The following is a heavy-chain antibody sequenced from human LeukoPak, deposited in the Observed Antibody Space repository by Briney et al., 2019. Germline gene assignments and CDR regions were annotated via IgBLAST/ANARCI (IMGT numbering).Heavy chain of an antibody. CDR3: ASAAGIVGVPHDPLTI. Sequence: ASVKVSCKASGYTFTSYYMHWVRQAPGQGLEWMGIINPSGGSTSYAQKFQGRVTMTRDTSTSTVYMELSSPRSEDTAVYYCASAAGIVGVPHDPLTIWGQGTMVTVSS. V-gene: IGHV1-46*01. CDR1: GYTFTSYY. J-gene: IGHJ3*02. D-gene: IGHD1-26*01. CDR2: INPSGGST.